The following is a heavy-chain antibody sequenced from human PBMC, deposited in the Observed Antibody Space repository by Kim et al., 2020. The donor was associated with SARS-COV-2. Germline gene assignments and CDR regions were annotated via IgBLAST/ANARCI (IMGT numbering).Heavy chain of an antibody. J-gene: IGHJ4*02. V-gene: IGHV3-30*01. D-gene: IGHD3-10*01. Sequence: SENGRLTNSRDNSKNPLYLQMNSLRAEDTAVYYCARGNYGSGSYGTVDYWGQGTLVTVSS. CDR3: ARGNYGSGSYGTVDY.